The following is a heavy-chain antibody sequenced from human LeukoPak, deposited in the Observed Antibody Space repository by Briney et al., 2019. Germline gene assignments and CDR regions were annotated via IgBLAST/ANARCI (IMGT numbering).Heavy chain of an antibody. V-gene: IGHV1-2*06. J-gene: IGHJ3*01. CDR1: GYTFTGYY. Sequence: GASVKVSCKASGYTFTGYYMHWVRQAPGQGLEWMGRINPNSGGTNYAQKFQGRVTMTRDTSISTAYMELSRLRSDDTAVYYCARVARSSGSYGAAFDLWGQGTMVTVSS. D-gene: IGHD1-26*01. CDR2: INPNSGGT. CDR3: ARVARSSGSYGAAFDL.